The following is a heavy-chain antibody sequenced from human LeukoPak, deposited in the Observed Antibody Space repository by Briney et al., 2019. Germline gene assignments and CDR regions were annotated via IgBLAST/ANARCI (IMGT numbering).Heavy chain of an antibody. V-gene: IGHV3-30*02. D-gene: IGHD2-2*02. CDR2: IRYDGSNK. CDR3: AKDLRRSSTSRYRSQGGY. Sequence: QSGGSLRLSCAASGFTFSSYGMHWVRQAPGKGLEWVAFIRYDGSNKYYADSVKGRFTISRDNSKNTLYLQMNSLRAEDTAVYYCAKDLRRSSTSRYRSQGGYWGQGTLVTVSS. CDR1: GFTFSSYG. J-gene: IGHJ4*02.